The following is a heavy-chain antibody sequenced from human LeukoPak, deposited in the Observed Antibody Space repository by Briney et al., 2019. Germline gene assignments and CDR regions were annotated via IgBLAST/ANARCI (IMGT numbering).Heavy chain of an antibody. CDR2: IYYTGNS. V-gene: IGHV4-59*08. D-gene: IGHD3-3*01. CDR3: ARHAYDFWSGYWLTRAFDI. Sequence: SETLSLTCTVSGGSVSSYYWSWIRQPPGKGLEWIGYIYYTGNSNYNPSLKSRVTVSVDTSRNQISLRLRSVTASDTAVYYCARHAYDFWSGYWLTRAFDIWGQGTMVTVSS. CDR1: GGSVSSYY. J-gene: IGHJ3*02.